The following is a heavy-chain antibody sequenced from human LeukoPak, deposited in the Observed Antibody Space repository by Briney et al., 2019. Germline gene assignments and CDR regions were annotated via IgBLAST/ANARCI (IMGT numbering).Heavy chain of an antibody. Sequence: GGSLRLSCAASGFTVSSNYMNWVRQAPGKGLEWVSGIYSGGSTYYADSVKGRFTISRDNSKNTLFLQMNSLRAEDTAVSYCARISAYDDYWGQGTLVTVSS. CDR3: ARISAYDDY. J-gene: IGHJ4*02. CDR2: IYSGGST. CDR1: GFTVSSNY. D-gene: IGHD5-12*01. V-gene: IGHV3-53*01.